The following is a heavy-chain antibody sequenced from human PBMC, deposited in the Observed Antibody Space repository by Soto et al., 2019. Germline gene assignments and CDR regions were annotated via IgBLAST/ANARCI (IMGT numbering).Heavy chain of an antibody. J-gene: IGHJ4*02. CDR1: GGSFSGYY. CDR3: ARDKSTGLFDY. V-gene: IGHV4-34*01. CDR2: MNHRGST. Sequence: QVQLQQWGAGLLKPSETLSLTCAGYGGSFSGYYWTWIRQPPGTGLEWIGEMNHRGSTNYNPSLKRRVAISGDTSKNQFSLKLTSVTAADTAVYYCARDKSTGLFDYWGQGTLVTVSS. D-gene: IGHD2-8*02.